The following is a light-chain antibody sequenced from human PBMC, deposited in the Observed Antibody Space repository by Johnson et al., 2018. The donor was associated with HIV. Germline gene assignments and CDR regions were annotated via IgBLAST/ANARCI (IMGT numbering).Light chain of an antibody. Sequence: QLVLTQPPSVSAAPGQKVTISCSGSTSNIGNNYVSWYQQFPGTAPKLLIYDNNKRPSGIPDRFSGSKSGTSATLGITGLQTGDEADYYCGTWDTSLSPGGVFGTGTKVSVL. CDR1: TSNIGNNY. J-gene: IGLJ1*01. V-gene: IGLV1-51*01. CDR3: GTWDTSLSPGGV. CDR2: DNN.